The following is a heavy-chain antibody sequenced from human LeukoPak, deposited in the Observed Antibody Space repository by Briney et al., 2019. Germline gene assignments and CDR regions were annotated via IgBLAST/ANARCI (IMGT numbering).Heavy chain of an antibody. CDR2: INHSGST. J-gene: IGHJ4*02. CDR3: ARGRGERYFDWLFRPPDY. D-gene: IGHD3-9*01. V-gene: IGHV4-34*01. Sequence: SETLSLTCAVYGGSFSGYYWSWIRQPPGKGLEWIGEINHSGSTNYNPSLKSRVTISVDTSKNQFSLKLSSVTAADTAVYYCARGRGERYFDWLFRPPDYWGQGTLVTVSS. CDR1: GGSFSGYY.